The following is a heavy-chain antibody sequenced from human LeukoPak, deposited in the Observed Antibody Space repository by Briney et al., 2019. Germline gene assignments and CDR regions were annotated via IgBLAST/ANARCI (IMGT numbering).Heavy chain of an antibody. J-gene: IGHJ4*02. D-gene: IGHD6-19*01. Sequence: SETLSLTSTVSGYSISSGYYWGWIRQPPGKGLEWIGSIYHSGSTYYNPSLKSRVTISVDTSKNQFSLKLSSVTAADTAVYYCARDEGYSSGWYVDYWGQGTLVTVSS. CDR3: ARDEGYSSGWYVDY. CDR2: IYHSGST. V-gene: IGHV4-38-2*02. CDR1: GYSISSGYY.